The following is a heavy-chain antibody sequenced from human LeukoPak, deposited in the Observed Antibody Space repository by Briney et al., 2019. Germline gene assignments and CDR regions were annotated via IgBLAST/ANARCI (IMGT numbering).Heavy chain of an antibody. D-gene: IGHD1-14*01. CDR1: GGSISSYY. J-gene: IGHJ6*03. Sequence: SETLSLTCTVSGGSISSYYWSWIRQPPGKGLEWIGYIYYSGSTNYNPSLKSRVTISVDTSKNQFPLKLSSVTAADTAVYYCARIPAHSYYYYMDVWGKGTTVTVSS. CDR2: IYYSGST. CDR3: ARIPAHSYYYYMDV. V-gene: IGHV4-59*01.